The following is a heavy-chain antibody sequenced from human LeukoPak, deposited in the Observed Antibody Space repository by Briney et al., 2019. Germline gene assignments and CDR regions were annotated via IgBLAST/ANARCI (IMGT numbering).Heavy chain of an antibody. CDR3: AASARLYYFDY. Sequence: GGSLRLSCAASQFTFDDYAMHWVRQAPGKGLEWVSSINWNSVTIGYADSVKGRFTISRDNAKNSLYLQMNSLRAEDTALYYCAASARLYYFDYWGRGTLVTVSS. CDR1: QFTFDDYA. V-gene: IGHV3-9*01. J-gene: IGHJ4*02. D-gene: IGHD6-25*01. CDR2: INWNSVTI.